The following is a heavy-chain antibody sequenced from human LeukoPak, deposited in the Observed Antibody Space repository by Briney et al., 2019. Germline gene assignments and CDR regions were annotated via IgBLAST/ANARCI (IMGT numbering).Heavy chain of an antibody. CDR2: ISDSGST. Sequence: SETLSLTCTVSGGSITRGDYYWSWIRQPPGKGLEWIGYISDSGSTYFNPSLRSRLTMSVDTSKNQFSLNLNSVTAADTAVYYCASLTRSSGYSDNFDSWGQGTLVTVSS. CDR3: ASLTRSSGYSDNFDS. V-gene: IGHV4-30-4*08. CDR1: GGSITRGDYY. D-gene: IGHD3-22*01. J-gene: IGHJ4*02.